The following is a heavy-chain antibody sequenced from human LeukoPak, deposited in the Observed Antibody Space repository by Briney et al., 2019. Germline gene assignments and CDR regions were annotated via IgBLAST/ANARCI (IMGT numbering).Heavy chain of an antibody. V-gene: IGHV3-30*18. CDR2: ISYDGGNK. Sequence: GGSLRFSCAASGFTFSSYGMHWVRQAPGKGLEWVAVISYDGGNKYYADSVKGRFIISRDNSKNTLYVQMNSLRAEDTAVYYCAKDQSIVGATDYYGMDVWGQGTTVIVSS. J-gene: IGHJ6*02. CDR1: GFTFSSYG. D-gene: IGHD1-26*01. CDR3: AKDQSIVGATDYYGMDV.